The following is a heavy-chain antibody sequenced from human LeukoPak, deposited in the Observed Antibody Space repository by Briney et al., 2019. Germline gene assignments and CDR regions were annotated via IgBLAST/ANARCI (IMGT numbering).Heavy chain of an antibody. J-gene: IGHJ4*02. D-gene: IGHD3-22*01. V-gene: IGHV3-23*01. CDR2: ISGSGGST. CDR1: GFTFSSYA. Sequence: GGSLRLSCAASGFTFSSYAMSWVRQAPGKGLEWVSGISGSGGSTYYADSVKGRFTISRDNSKNTLYLQMNSLRAEDTAVYYCANSHYYDSGGYYQGLGYWGQGTLVTVSS. CDR3: ANSHYYDSGGYYQGLGY.